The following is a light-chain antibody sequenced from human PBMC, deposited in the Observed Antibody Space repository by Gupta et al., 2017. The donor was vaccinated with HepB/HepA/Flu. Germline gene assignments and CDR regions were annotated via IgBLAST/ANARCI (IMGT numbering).Light chain of an antibody. CDR2: GAS. CDR3: QQYGSSPPT. CDR1: QSVSSSY. Sequence: EIVFTQSPGTHSLSPGERAILSCRASQSVSSSYLAWYQQKPGQAPRLLIYGASSRATGIPDRFSGSGSGTDFTLTISRLEPEDFAVYYCQQYGSSPPTFGQGTKVEIK. J-gene: IGKJ1*01. V-gene: IGKV3-20*01.